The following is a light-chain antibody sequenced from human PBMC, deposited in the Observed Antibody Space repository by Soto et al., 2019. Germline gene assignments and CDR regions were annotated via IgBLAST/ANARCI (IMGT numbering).Light chain of an antibody. CDR2: AAS. J-gene: IGKJ4*01. CDR3: QHYYSYPHT. Sequence: ALRMTQSPSSLSASTGDRVTITCRASQGISSYLAWYQQKPGKAPKLLIYAASTLQSGVPSRFSGSGSVTDFTLTISCLQSEDFATYYCQHYYSYPHTFGGGTKVEIK. CDR1: QGISSY. V-gene: IGKV1-8*01.